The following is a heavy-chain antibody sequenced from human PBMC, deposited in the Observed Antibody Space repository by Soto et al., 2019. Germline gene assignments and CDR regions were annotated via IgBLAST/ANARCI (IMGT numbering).Heavy chain of an antibody. J-gene: IGHJ6*02. CDR1: VYNFTRFG. CDR3: GREGQLHAQEEYYQFNGMDA. V-gene: IGHV1-18*01. Sequence: QFQLVQSGAEVKKPGASVRVSCKASVYNFTRFGITWVRQAPGQGLEWMGWMGAHSGHRRQAPRFQGRLTMTTDASLSTAYIGLRSLRSDDTALYNCGREGQLHAQEEYYQFNGMDAWGQGTMVIVSS. CDR2: MGAHSGHR. D-gene: IGHD2-2*01.